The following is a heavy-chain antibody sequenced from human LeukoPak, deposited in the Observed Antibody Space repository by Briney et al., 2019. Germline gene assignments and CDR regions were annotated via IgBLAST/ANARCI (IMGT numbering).Heavy chain of an antibody. D-gene: IGHD6-19*01. V-gene: IGHV4-39*07. CDR2: IYYSGTT. J-gene: IGHJ5*02. Sequence: PSETLSLTCTVSGDSISTTSYFWAWIRQPPGEGLEWIGSIYYSGTTYFNSSLKSRVTISVERSKNHFSLKLSSVTVADTALYYCARVYSSTHNWFDTWGQGIQVTVSS. CDR3: ARVYSSTHNWFDT. CDR1: GDSISTTSYF.